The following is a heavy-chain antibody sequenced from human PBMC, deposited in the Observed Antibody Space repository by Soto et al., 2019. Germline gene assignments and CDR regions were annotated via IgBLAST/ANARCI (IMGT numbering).Heavy chain of an antibody. J-gene: IGHJ4*02. CDR1: GGSFSGYY. CDR2: INHSGST. D-gene: IGHD3-3*01. V-gene: IGHV4-34*01. CDR3: ASFDFWSGHYSAPQFDY. Sequence: SETLSLTCAVYGGSFSGYYWSWIRQPPGKGLEWIGEINHSGSTNYNPSLKSRVTISVDTSKNQFSLKLSSVAAADTAVYYCASFDFWSGHYSAPQFDYWGQGTLVTVSS.